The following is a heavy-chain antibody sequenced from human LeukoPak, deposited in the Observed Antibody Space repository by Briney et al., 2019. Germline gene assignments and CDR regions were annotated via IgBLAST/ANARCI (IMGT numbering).Heavy chain of an antibody. CDR1: GGSISSYF. CDR3: ARVVAVAGDYYGMDV. J-gene: IGHJ6*02. CDR2: IYYSGST. V-gene: IGHV4-59*01. D-gene: IGHD6-19*01. Sequence: SETLSLTCTVSGGSISSYFWSWIRQPPGKGLEWIGYIYYSGSTNYNPSLKSRVTISVDTSKNQFSLKLSSVTAADTAVYYCARVVAVAGDYYGMDVWGQGTTVTVSS.